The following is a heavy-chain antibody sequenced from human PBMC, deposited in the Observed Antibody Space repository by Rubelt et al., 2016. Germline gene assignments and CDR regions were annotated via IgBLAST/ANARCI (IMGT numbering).Heavy chain of an antibody. V-gene: IGHV3-66*01. J-gene: IGHJ5*02. CDR3: ARGAEYTSGWNNWFDP. CDR2: IYSGGGT. CDR1: GFTVNSHY. Sequence: DVQVVESGGGLVQPGGSLRLSCAASGFTVNSHYMTWVRQAPGKGLEWVSVIYSGGGTDYADSVKGRFTISRDNSKNTLYLQRNSLGAEDTAVYYCARGAEYTSGWNNWFDPWGQGTLVTVSS. D-gene: IGHD6-19*01.